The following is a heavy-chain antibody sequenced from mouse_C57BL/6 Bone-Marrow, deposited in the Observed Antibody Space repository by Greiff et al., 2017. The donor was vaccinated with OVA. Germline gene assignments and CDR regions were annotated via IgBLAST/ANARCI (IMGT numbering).Heavy chain of an antibody. Sequence: EVKLMESGPELVKPGASVKISCKASGYSFTDYNMNWVKQSNGKSLEWIGVINPNYGTTSYNQKFKGKATLTVDQSSSTAYMQLNRLTSEDSAVYYCAPPNYGSSQAWFAYWGQGTLVTVSA. CDR1: GYSFTDYN. V-gene: IGHV1-39*01. CDR2: INPNYGTT. J-gene: IGHJ3*01. CDR3: APPNYGSSQAWFAY. D-gene: IGHD1-1*01.